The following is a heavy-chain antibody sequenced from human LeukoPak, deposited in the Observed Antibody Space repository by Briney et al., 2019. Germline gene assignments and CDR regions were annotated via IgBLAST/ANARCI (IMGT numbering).Heavy chain of an antibody. V-gene: IGHV5-51*01. Sequence: GESLKISCQGSGYSFTSYWIGWVRQMPGKGLEWMGIIYPGDSDTRYSPSFQGQVTISADKSISTAYLQWSSLKASDTAMYYCARDTKNYYDSSGYYYRWFDPWGQGTLVTVSS. J-gene: IGHJ5*02. D-gene: IGHD3-22*01. CDR2: IYPGDSDT. CDR3: ARDTKNYYDSSGYYYRWFDP. CDR1: GYSFTSYW.